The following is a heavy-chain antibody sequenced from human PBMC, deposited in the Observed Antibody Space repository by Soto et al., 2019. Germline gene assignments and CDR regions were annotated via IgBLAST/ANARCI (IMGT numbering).Heavy chain of an antibody. CDR2: ISGSGGST. V-gene: IGHV3-23*01. CDR1: GFTFSSYA. Sequence: PGGSLRLSCAASGFTFSSYAMSWVRQAPGKGLEWVSAISGSGGSTYYADSVKGRFTISRDNSKNTLYLQMNSLRAEDTAVYYCAKAEYYDFWSGSFNWFDPWGQGTLVTVSS. J-gene: IGHJ5*02. D-gene: IGHD3-3*01. CDR3: AKAEYYDFWSGSFNWFDP.